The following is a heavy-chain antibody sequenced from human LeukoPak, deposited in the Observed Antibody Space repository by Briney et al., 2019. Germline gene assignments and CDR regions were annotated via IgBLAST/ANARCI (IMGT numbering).Heavy chain of an antibody. J-gene: IGHJ4*02. CDR1: GFTFSSYA. CDR2: IWYDGSNK. Sequence: GGSLRLSCAASGFTFSSYAMHWVRQAPGKGLEWVAVIWYDGSNKFYGDSVKGRFTISRDNSKNTLYLQMSSLRAEDTAVYYCTLIAAAGKVGYWGQGTLVTVSS. CDR3: TLIAAAGKVGY. V-gene: IGHV3-33*01. D-gene: IGHD6-13*01.